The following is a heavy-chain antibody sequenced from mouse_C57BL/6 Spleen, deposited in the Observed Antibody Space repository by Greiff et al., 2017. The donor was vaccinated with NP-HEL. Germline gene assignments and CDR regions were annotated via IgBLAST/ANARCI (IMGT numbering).Heavy chain of an antibody. CDR1: GFNFKDYY. Sequence: VQLQQSGAELVRPGASVKLSCTASGFNFKDYYMHWVKQRPEQGLEWIGRIDPEDGDTESAPKFQGKATMTADTSSNTAYLQLSSLTSEDTAVYYCTTNYGGRSRFAYWGQGTLVTVSA. CDR2: IDPEDGDT. CDR3: TTNYGGRSRFAY. V-gene: IGHV14-1*01. J-gene: IGHJ3*01. D-gene: IGHD1-1*01.